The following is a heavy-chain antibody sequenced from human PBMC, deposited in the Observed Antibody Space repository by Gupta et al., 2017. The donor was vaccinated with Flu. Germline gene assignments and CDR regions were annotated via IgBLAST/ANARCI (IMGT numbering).Heavy chain of an antibody. Sequence: FSSYGRHWVRQAPGKGLEWVAVIWYDGSNKYYADSVKGRFTISRDNSKNTLYLQMKSLRAEDTAVYYCARDPKSNSGAFDIWGQGTMVTVSS. J-gene: IGHJ3*02. CDR1: FSSYG. CDR2: IWYDGSNK. D-gene: IGHD6-25*01. V-gene: IGHV3-33*01. CDR3: ARDPKSNSGAFDI.